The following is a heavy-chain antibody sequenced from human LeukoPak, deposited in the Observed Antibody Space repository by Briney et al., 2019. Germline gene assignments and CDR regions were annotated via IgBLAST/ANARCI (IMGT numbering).Heavy chain of an antibody. D-gene: IGHD3-22*01. CDR3: ARVTGGFYSHFDY. CDR2: ISSSRSFI. V-gene: IGHV3-21*01. CDR1: GFIFSTYS. Sequence: PGGSLTLSCAASGFIFSTYSMNWLRQAPGRGREWVSSISSSRSFIYYADSVQGRFTISRDNAKNSLYLQMNSLRAEDTAVYYCARVTGGFYSHFDYWGQGTLVTVSS. J-gene: IGHJ4*02.